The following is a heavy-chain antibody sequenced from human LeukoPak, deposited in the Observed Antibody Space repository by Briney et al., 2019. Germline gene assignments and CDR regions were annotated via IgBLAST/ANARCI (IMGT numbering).Heavy chain of an antibody. V-gene: IGHV3-30*02. CDR2: IRYDGSNK. CDR3: AKTATGTTILNWFDP. J-gene: IGHJ5*02. D-gene: IGHD1-1*01. Sequence: PGGSLRLYCAAYGFTFSSYGMHWVRQAPGKGLEWVAFIRYDGSNKYYADSVKGRFTISRDNSKNTLYLQMSSLRAEDTAVYYCAKTATGTTILNWFDPWGQGTLSPSPQ. CDR1: GFTFSSYG.